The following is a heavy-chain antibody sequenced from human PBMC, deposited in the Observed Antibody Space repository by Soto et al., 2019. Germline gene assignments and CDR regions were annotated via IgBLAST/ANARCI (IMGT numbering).Heavy chain of an antibody. CDR1: GGSFSGYY. CDR2: INHSGST. CDR3: ARGHYVGGYDFLQPPHYYYGMDV. D-gene: IGHD3-3*01. J-gene: IGHJ6*02. Sequence: QVQLQQWGAGLLKPSETLSLTCAVYGGSFSGYYWSWIRQPPGKGLEWIGEINHSGSTNYNPSLKSRVTISVDTSKNQFSLKLSSVTAADTAVYYCARGHYVGGYDFLQPPHYYYGMDVWGQGTTVTVSS. V-gene: IGHV4-34*01.